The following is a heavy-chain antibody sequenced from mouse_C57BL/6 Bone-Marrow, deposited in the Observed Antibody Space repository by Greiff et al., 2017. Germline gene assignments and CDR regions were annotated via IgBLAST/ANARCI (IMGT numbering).Heavy chain of an antibody. V-gene: IGHV5-4*01. CDR1: GFTFSSYA. J-gene: IGHJ3*01. CDR2: ISDGGSYT. D-gene: IGHD1-1*01. Sequence: EVQRVESGGGLVKPGGSLKLSCAASGFTFSSYAMSWVRQTPEKRLEWVATISDGGSYTYYSDNVKGRFTISRDNAKNNLYLQMSHLKSEDTAMYYCARDLFGSSYQFAYWGQGTLVTVSA. CDR3: ARDLFGSSYQFAY.